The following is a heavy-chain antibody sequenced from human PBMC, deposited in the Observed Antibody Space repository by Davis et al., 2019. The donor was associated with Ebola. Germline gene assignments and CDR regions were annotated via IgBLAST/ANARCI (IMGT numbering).Heavy chain of an antibody. D-gene: IGHD3-3*01. J-gene: IGHJ3*02. Sequence: GGSLRLSCAASGFTFSSYAMSWVRQAPGKGLEWVSAISGSGGSTYYADSVKGRFTISRDNSKNTLYLQMNSLRAEDTAVYYCAKDPYDFWSGYYTKGNAFDIWGQGTTVTVSS. V-gene: IGHV3-23*01. CDR3: AKDPYDFWSGYYTKGNAFDI. CDR2: ISGSGGST. CDR1: GFTFSSYA.